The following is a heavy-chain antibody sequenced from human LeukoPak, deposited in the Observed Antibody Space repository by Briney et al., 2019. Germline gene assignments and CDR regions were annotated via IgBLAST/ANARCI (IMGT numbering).Heavy chain of an antibody. V-gene: IGHV4-59*01. CDR2: IYYTGST. CDR1: GGSISTYY. J-gene: IGHJ6*03. CDR3: ARDRRYMDV. Sequence: SETLSLTCTVSGGSISTYYWSWIRQPPGKGLEWIGYIYYTGSTSYNPSLKSRVTMSLDASKNQFSLELNSVTPADTAVYYCARDRRYMDVWGKGNTVIVSS.